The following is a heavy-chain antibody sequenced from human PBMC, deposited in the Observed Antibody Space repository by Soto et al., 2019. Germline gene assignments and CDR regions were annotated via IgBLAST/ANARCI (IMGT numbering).Heavy chain of an antibody. J-gene: IGHJ6*02. Sequence: LRLSCRVSGFTFNNSGMHWVRQAPGKGLEWMSVISYDGSDKYYADSVKGRVIISRDNSKNTLNLEMNSLRAEDTAIYYCVKDRVPGAYGNYYGMDVWGQXTTVTVSS. CDR2: ISYDGSDK. CDR1: GFTFNNSG. CDR3: VKDRVPGAYGNYYGMDV. V-gene: IGHV3-30*18. D-gene: IGHD5-12*01.